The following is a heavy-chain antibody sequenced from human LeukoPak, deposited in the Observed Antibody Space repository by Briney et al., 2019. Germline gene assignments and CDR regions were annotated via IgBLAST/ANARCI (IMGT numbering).Heavy chain of an antibody. CDR3: ARARSTTVTPPHY. CDR2: ISSSSSDI. J-gene: IGHJ4*02. CDR1: GFTFSTYM. D-gene: IGHD4-17*01. Sequence: GGSLRLSCEASGFTFSTYMMSWVRQPPGKGLEWVSSISSSSSDIYYADSVKGRFTISRDNAKNSLYLQMNSLRAEDTAVYYCARARSTTVTPPHYWGQGTLVTVSS. V-gene: IGHV3-21*01.